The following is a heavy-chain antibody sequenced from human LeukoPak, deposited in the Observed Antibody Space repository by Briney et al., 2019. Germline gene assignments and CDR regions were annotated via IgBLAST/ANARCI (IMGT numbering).Heavy chain of an antibody. Sequence: ASVKVSCKASGYTFTGYDMHWVRQAPGQGLEWMGWINPNSGGTNYAQKFQGRVTMTRDTSISTAYMELGRLRSDDTAVYYCARVSVELGISPLDYWRRGALVTVSS. D-gene: IGHD7-27*01. CDR2: INPNSGGT. CDR1: GYTFTGYD. CDR3: ARVSVELGISPLDY. V-gene: IGHV1-2*02. J-gene: IGHJ4*02.